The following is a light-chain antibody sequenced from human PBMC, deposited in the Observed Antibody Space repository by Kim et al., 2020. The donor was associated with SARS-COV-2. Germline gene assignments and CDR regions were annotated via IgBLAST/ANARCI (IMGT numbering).Light chain of an antibody. Sequence: QSVLTQPPSASGTPGQRVTLSCSGTTSNIGSNYVYWYQQFPGTAPRLLIYRNDQRPSGVPDRFSGSKSDTTASLAISGLRSEDEADYYCAVWDDSLFARVFGGGTQLTVL. J-gene: IGLJ3*02. CDR2: RND. V-gene: IGLV1-47*01. CDR3: AVWDDSLFARV. CDR1: TSNIGSNY.